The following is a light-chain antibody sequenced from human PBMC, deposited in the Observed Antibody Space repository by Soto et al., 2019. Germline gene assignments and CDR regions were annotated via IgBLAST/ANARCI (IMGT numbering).Light chain of an antibody. Sequence: EIVLTQSPATLSLSPGERATLSCRTSQSVSNYLAWYQQKPGQAPRILIYDASYRATGVPARFSGSGSGTDFTLTISSLEPGDFAVYYCQQRSAGYSFGQGTRLEIK. CDR1: QSVSNY. CDR2: DAS. CDR3: QQRSAGYS. J-gene: IGKJ2*01. V-gene: IGKV3-11*01.